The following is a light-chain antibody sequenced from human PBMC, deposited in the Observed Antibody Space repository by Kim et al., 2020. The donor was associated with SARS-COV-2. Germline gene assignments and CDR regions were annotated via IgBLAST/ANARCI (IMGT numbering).Light chain of an antibody. V-gene: IGLV6-57*03. CDR2: EDN. CDR3: QSYDSAYV. CDR1: RGSIASNY. J-gene: IGLJ1*01. Sequence: PGKTVTISCTRSRGSIASNYVQWYHQRPGSAPTTVIYEDNQRPSGVPDRFSGSIDSSSNSASLTISGLKTEDEADYYCQSYDSAYVFGTGTKVTVL.